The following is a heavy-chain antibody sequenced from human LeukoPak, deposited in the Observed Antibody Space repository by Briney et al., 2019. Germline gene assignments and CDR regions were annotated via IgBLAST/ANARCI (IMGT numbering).Heavy chain of an antibody. CDR1: GGSISSSSYY. D-gene: IGHD6-13*01. J-gene: IGHJ4*02. CDR3: ARQRAAAGLPCDY. CDR2: IYYSGST. Sequence: SETLSLTCTVSGGSISSSSYYWGWIRQPPGKGLEWIGSIYYSGSTYYNPSLKSRVTISVDTSKNQFSLKLSSVTAADTAVYYCARQRAAAGLPCDYWGQGTLVTVSS. V-gene: IGHV4-39*01.